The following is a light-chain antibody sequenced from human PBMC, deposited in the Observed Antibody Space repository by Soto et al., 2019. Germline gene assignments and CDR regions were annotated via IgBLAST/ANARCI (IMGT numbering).Light chain of an antibody. Sequence: QSVLTQPPSVSGAPGQRVTISCTGSSSNIGAGYDVHWYQQLPGTAPKLLIYGNSNRPSGVPDRFSGSKSGTSASLAITGLQAEYEADYYCQSYDSSLSGVGFGGGTQLTVL. CDR3: QSYDSSLSGVG. V-gene: IGLV1-40*01. J-gene: IGLJ2*01. CDR2: GNS. CDR1: SSNIGAGYD.